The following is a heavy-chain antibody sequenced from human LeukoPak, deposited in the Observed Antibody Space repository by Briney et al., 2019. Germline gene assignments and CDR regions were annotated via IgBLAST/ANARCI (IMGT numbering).Heavy chain of an antibody. V-gene: IGHV1-2*02. Sequence: ASVKVSCKASGYTFTGYYMHWVRQAPGQGLEWMGWINPNSGGTNYAQKFQGRVTMTRDTSISTAYMELSRLRSDDTAVYYCARSFYYGSGRALFAYWGQGTLVTVSS. CDR2: INPNSGGT. J-gene: IGHJ4*02. CDR3: ARSFYYGSGRALFAY. D-gene: IGHD3-10*01. CDR1: GYTFTGYY.